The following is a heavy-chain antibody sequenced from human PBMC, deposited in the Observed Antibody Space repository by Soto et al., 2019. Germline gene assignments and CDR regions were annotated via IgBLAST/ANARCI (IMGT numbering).Heavy chain of an antibody. D-gene: IGHD4-17*01. CDR2: ISGSGAAT. V-gene: IGHV3-23*01. CDR3: AKGGMTTVTLFDY. Sequence: HPGGSLRLSCAVSGFTFNSYAMSWVRQAPGKGLEWVSTISGSGAATYYADSVRGRFTISRDNSGNTLYLEIDSLRAEDTAVYYCAKGGMTTVTLFDYWGQGTLVTVSS. J-gene: IGHJ4*02. CDR1: GFTFNSYA.